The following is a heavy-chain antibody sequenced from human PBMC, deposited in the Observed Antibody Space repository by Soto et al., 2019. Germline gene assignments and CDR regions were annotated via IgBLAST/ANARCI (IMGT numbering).Heavy chain of an antibody. CDR1: GFTFSSYW. CDR2: IKQDGSEK. V-gene: IGHV3-7*01. CDR3: AREPVRFLEGNDAFDI. Sequence: PGGSLRLSCAASGFTFSSYWMSWVRQAPGKGLEWVANIKQDGSEKYYVDSVKGRFTISRDNAKNSLYLQMNSLRAEDTAVYYCAREPVRFLEGNDAFDIWGQGTMVTVSS. J-gene: IGHJ3*02. D-gene: IGHD3-3*01.